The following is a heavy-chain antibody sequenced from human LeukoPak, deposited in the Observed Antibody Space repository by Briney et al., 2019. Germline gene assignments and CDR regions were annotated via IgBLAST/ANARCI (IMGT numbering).Heavy chain of an antibody. CDR2: IKQDGSEI. CDR3: ARDKIVGPTTLDY. D-gene: IGHD1-26*01. CDR1: GFTFSGYW. Sequence: PGGSLRLSCAASGFTFSGYWMSWVRQTSDKGLEWVATIKQDGSEIYYVDSVKGRFTISRDNAENSLYLQMNSLRADDTAVYYCARDKIVGPTTLDYWGQGTLVTVSS. V-gene: IGHV3-7*01. J-gene: IGHJ4*02.